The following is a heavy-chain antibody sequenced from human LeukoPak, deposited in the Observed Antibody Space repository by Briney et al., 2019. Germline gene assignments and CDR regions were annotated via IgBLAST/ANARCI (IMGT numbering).Heavy chain of an antibody. J-gene: IGHJ4*02. CDR1: GFTFNAYG. V-gene: IGHV3-30*18. Sequence: GGSLRLSCVASGFTFNAYGIHWVRQAPGKGLEWVAGISNDGSSKDYADSVKGRLTISRDNSKNTMYLQMNSLRTEDTAVYYCAKAAYCTSTSCRFSGYAQRPLDSWGQGTPVTVSS. CDR2: ISNDGSSK. CDR3: AKAAYCTSTSCRFSGYAQRPLDS. D-gene: IGHD2-2*01.